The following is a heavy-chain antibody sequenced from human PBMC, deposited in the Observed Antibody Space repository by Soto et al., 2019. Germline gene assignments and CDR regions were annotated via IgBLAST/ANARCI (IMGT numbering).Heavy chain of an antibody. Sequence: EMQLVESGGGLVQPGGSLRLSCAASGFTSNDHAMHWIRQFPGKGLEWVSGIYWHGDRIDYADSVKGRFTISRDNAKNSLYLQMNSLRPEDTALYYCVKDQTAGGLDCWGQGTLVTVSS. CDR2: IYWHGDRI. V-gene: IGHV3-9*02. D-gene: IGHD2-21*02. CDR3: VKDQTAGGLDC. CDR1: GFTSNDHA. J-gene: IGHJ4*02.